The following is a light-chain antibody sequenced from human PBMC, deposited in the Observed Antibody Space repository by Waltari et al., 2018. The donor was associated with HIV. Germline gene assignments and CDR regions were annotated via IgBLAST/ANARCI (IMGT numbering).Light chain of an antibody. J-gene: IGKJ1*01. Sequence: EVVLTQSPGTLSLSPGERTTLSCRASQSISSNFLAWYQQKPGQAPRLLIYGTSSRATGIPDRFSGSGSGTDFTLTISRLEPEDVAVYYCQQYDRSPWTFGQGTKVEMK. CDR3: QQYDRSPWT. V-gene: IGKV3-20*01. CDR2: GTS. CDR1: QSISSNF.